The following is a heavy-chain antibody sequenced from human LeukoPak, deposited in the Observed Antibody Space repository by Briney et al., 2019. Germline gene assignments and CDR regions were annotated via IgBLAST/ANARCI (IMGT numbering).Heavy chain of an antibody. J-gene: IGHJ6*03. Sequence: SETLSLTCTVSGGSISSSSYYWGWIRQPPGKGLEWIGSIYYSGSTYYNPSLKSRVTISVDTSKNQFSLKLSSMTAADTAVYYCARHKRYCSSTSCYVGRVYYYYYYMDVWGKGTTVTISS. V-gene: IGHV4-39*01. D-gene: IGHD2-2*01. CDR1: GGSISSSSYY. CDR3: ARHKRYCSSTSCYVGRVYYYYYYMDV. CDR2: IYYSGST.